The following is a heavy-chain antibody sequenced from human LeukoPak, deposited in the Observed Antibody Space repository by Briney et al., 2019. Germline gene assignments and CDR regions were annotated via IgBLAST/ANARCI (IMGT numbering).Heavy chain of an antibody. D-gene: IGHD6-19*01. Sequence: GRSLRLSCAASGFTFSSYAMHWVRQAPGKGLEWVAVISYDGSNKYYADSVKGRFTISRDNAKNSLYLQMNSLRAEDTAVYYCARADSSGRIFDYWGQGTLVIVSS. CDR2: ISYDGSNK. J-gene: IGHJ4*02. V-gene: IGHV3-30*04. CDR3: ARADSSGRIFDY. CDR1: GFTFSSYA.